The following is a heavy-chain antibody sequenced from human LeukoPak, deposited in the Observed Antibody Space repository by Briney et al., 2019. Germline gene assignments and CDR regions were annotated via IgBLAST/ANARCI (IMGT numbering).Heavy chain of an antibody. D-gene: IGHD6-19*01. CDR1: GFTSSSYA. CDR2: ISSNGGST. J-gene: IGHJ4*02. Sequence: GGSLRLSCSASGFTSSSYAMHWVRQAPGKGLEYVSAISSNGGSTYYADSVKGRFTISRDNSKNTLYLQMNSLRAEDTAVYYCARDIAVAGFDYWGQGTLVTVSS. CDR3: ARDIAVAGFDY. V-gene: IGHV3-64*04.